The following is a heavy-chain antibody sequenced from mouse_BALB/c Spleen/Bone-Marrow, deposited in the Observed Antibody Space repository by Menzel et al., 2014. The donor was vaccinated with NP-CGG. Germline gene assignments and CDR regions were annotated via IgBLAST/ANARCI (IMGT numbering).Heavy chain of an antibody. CDR3: ARQGAYYGNYKYFDV. Sequence: EVMLVESGGGLVKPGGSLKLSCAASGFAFSSYDMSWVRQTPEKRLEWVAYISSGGGSTYYPDTVKGRFTISRDSAKNTLYLQMSSLKSEDTAMYYCARQGAYYGNYKYFDVWGAGTTVTVSS. J-gene: IGHJ1*01. CDR1: GFAFSSYD. D-gene: IGHD2-10*01. CDR2: ISSGGGST. V-gene: IGHV5-12-1*01.